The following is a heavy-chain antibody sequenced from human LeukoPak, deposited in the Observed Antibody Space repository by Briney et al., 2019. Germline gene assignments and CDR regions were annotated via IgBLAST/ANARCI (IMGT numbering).Heavy chain of an antibody. CDR1: GFNFRTYW. CDR2: IHPDGNEK. J-gene: IGHJ4*02. V-gene: IGHV3-7*04. CDR3: SRGDDFSGAN. D-gene: IGHD2-21*02. Sequence: GGCLRLSCAASGFNFRTYWMSWVRQAPGKGLEWVANIHPDGNEKYHVDSVKGRFTIFRDNAKNFLYLQMNSLRAEDTALYYCSRGDDFSGANWGQGTLVTVSS.